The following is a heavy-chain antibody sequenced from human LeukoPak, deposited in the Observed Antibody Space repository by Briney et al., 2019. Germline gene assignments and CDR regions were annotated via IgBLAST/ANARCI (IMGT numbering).Heavy chain of an antibody. J-gene: IGHJ4*02. D-gene: IGHD6-13*01. Sequence: GGSLRLSCAASGFTFSSYGMHWVRQAPGKGLEWVAVISYDGSNKYYADSVKGRFTISRDNSKNTLYLQMNSLRAEDTAVYYCARGIAAAGTALYNWGQGTLLTVSS. CDR2: ISYDGSNK. CDR1: GFTFSSYG. V-gene: IGHV3-30*03. CDR3: ARGIAAAGTALYN.